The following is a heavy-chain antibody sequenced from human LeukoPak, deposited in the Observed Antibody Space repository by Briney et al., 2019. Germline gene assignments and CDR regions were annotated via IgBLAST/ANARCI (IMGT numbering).Heavy chain of an antibody. V-gene: IGHV3-30*02. J-gene: IGHJ3*02. CDR3: AKDPYYYDSSGYYYHRAFDI. Sequence: GGSLRLSCAASGFTFSSYGMHWVRQAPGKGLEWVAFIRHNGSNKYYADSVKGRFTISRDNSKNTLYLQMNNLRAEDTAVYYCAKDPYYYDSSGYYYHRAFDIWGQGTMVTASS. CDR2: IRHNGSNK. D-gene: IGHD3-22*01. CDR1: GFTFSSYG.